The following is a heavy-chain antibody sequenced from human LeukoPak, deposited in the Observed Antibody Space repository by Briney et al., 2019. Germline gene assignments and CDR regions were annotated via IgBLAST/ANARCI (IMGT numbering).Heavy chain of an antibody. V-gene: IGHV3-21*01. CDR3: ARAHREANYYDSSGYYLKPYYFDY. J-gene: IGHJ4*02. D-gene: IGHD3-22*01. Sequence: PGGSLRLSCAASGFTFSSYSMNWVRQAPGKGLEWVSSISSSSSYIYYADSVKGRFTISRDNAKNSLYLQMNSLRAEDTAAYYCARAHREANYYDSSGYYLKPYYFDYWGQGTLVTVSS. CDR2: ISSSSSYI. CDR1: GFTFSSYS.